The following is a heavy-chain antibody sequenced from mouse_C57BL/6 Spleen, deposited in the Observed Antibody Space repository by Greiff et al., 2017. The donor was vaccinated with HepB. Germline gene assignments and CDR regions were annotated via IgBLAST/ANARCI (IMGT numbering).Heavy chain of an antibody. CDR1: GYAFSSYW. J-gene: IGHJ1*03. CDR3: ASGITTVVATNFDV. D-gene: IGHD1-1*01. V-gene: IGHV1-80*01. CDR2: IYPGDGDT. Sequence: VQLQQSGAELVKPGASVKISCKASGYAFSSYWMNWVKQRPGKGLEWIGQIYPGDGDTNYNGKFKGKATLTADKSSSTAYMQLSSLTSEDSAVYFCASGITTVVATNFDVWGTGTTVTVSS.